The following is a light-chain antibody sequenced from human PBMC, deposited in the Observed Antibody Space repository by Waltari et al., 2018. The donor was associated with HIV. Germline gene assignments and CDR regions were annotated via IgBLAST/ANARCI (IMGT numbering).Light chain of an antibody. Sequence: SYVLTQAPSVSVAPGSTATITCGGEKIADNIVHCYRQRPGRAPTLVIYDSVKRPSGIPERFSASNSGDTATLAISGVETGDEADFYCQVWDKDIGHECVFFGGGTQLVVL. V-gene: IGLV3-21*02. CDR3: QVWDKDIGHECVF. J-gene: IGLJ2*01. CDR1: KIADNI. CDR2: DSV.